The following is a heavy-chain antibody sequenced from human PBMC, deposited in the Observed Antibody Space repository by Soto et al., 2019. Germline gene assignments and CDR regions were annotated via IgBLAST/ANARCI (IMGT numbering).Heavy chain of an antibody. D-gene: IGHD6-6*01. CDR1: GGSISSYY. J-gene: IGHJ5*02. Sequence: QSQTLSLTCTVSGGSISSYYWSWIRQPPGKGLEWIGYIYYSGSTNYNPSLKSRVTISVDTSKNQFSLKLSSVTAADTAVYYCARHIREYSSESWFDPWGQGTLVTVSS. CDR2: IYYSGST. V-gene: IGHV4-59*08. CDR3: ARHIREYSSESWFDP.